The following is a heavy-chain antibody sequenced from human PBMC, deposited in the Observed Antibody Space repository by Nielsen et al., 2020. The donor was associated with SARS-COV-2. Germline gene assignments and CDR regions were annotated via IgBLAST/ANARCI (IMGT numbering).Heavy chain of an antibody. J-gene: IGHJ4*02. Sequence: SVKVSCKASGGTFSSYAISWVRQAPGQGLEWMGRIIPILGIANYAQKFQGRVTITADKSTSTAYMELSRLRSDDTAVYYCARANHYYDSSGYQGDYWGQGTLVTVSS. CDR2: IIPILGIA. CDR1: GGTFSSYA. V-gene: IGHV1-69*04. D-gene: IGHD3-22*01. CDR3: ARANHYYDSSGYQGDY.